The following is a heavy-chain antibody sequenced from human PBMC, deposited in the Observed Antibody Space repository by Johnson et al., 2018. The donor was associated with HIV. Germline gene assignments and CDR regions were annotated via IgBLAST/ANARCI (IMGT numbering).Heavy chain of an antibody. J-gene: IGHJ3*02. CDR1: GFTFDDYG. Sequence: VQLVESGGGVVRPGGSLRLSCTASGFTFDDYGMSWVRQAPGKGLEWVSYINWNGGNTGYADSVKGRFTISRDNAKNSLYLQMNSLRAEDTAVYYCARARWYLGGGSCCAFDIWGQGTVVTVSS. CDR3: ARARWYLGGGSCCAFDI. CDR2: INWNGGNT. D-gene: IGHD2-15*01. V-gene: IGHV3-20*04.